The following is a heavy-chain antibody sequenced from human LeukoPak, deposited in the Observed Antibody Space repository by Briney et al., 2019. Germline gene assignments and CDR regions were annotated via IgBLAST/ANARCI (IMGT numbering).Heavy chain of an antibody. J-gene: IGHJ4*02. CDR1: GFTVSSNY. CDR2: IYSGGST. V-gene: IGHV3-66*01. Sequence: GGSLRLSCAASGFTVSSNYMSWVRQAPGKGLEWVSVIYSGGSTYYADSVKGRFTISRDNSKNTLYLQINSLRAEDTAVYYCAREYRARTGSLDYWGQGTLVTVSS. D-gene: IGHD3/OR15-3a*01. CDR3: AREYRARTGSLDY.